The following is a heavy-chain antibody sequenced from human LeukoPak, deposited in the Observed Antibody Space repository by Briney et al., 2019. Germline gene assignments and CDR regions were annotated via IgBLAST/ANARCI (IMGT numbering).Heavy chain of an antibody. Sequence: GGSLRLSCKGSGFTFKNYAMSWFRQAPGKRLEWVSAISGTGGTTYYADSVRGRFTISGDNSENTLYLQLITLRAEDTATYYCAKNVGFCGGDCYPFDALDLWGQGTMVTISS. V-gene: IGHV3-23*01. CDR2: ISGTGGTT. CDR3: AKNVGFCGGDCYPFDALDL. D-gene: IGHD2-21*02. J-gene: IGHJ3*01. CDR1: GFTFKNYA.